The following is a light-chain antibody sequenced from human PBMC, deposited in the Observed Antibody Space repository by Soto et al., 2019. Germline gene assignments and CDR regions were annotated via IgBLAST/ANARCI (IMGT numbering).Light chain of an antibody. Sequence: QSALTQPASVSGSPGQSITISCTGTSSDLGAYNSVSWYQQHPGKAPKLIIYEVSDRPSGVSNRFSGSKSGNAASLTISGLQAEDEADYYCSSYSSSSTPYVFGTGTKVTAL. V-gene: IGLV2-14*01. CDR3: SSYSSSSTPYV. CDR2: EVS. J-gene: IGLJ1*01. CDR1: SSDLGAYNS.